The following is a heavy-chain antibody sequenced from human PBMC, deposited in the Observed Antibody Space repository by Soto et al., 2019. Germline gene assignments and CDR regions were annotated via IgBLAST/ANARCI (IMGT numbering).Heavy chain of an antibody. D-gene: IGHD2-8*01. CDR1: GGTFSSYA. CDR3: ARDEGWDIVLSPGAYGMDV. Sequence: VASVKVSCKASGGTFSSYAISWVRQAPGQGLEWMGGIIPIFGTANYAQKFQGRVTITADESTSTAYMELSSLRSEDTAVYYCARDEGWDIVLSPGAYGMDVWGQGTTVTVSS. CDR2: IIPIFGTA. V-gene: IGHV1-69*13. J-gene: IGHJ6*02.